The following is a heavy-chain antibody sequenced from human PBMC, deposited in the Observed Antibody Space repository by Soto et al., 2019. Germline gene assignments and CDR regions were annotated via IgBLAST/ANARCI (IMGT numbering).Heavy chain of an antibody. J-gene: IGHJ6*02. CDR1: GGTFSSYA. D-gene: IGHD1-26*01. CDR3: ARDKTIGAGGSYFYYYYGMDV. CDR2: IIPILGIA. V-gene: IGHV1-69*10. Sequence: ASVKVSCKASGGTFSSYAISWVRQAPGQGLEWMGGIIPILGIANYAQKFQGRVTITADKSTSTAYMELSSLRSEDTAVYYCARDKTIGAGGSYFYYYYGMDVWGQGTTVTVSS.